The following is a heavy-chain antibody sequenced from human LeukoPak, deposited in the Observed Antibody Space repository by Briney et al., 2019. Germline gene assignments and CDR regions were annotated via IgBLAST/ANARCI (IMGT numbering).Heavy chain of an antibody. J-gene: IGHJ4*02. Sequence: PGGSLSPACALAGFTVSMYAMRWVRQPPGKGRGWVSAISGSGGSTYYADAVQGRFTISRDNSKNTLYLQMNSLRGEDTDVYVCAKDTGRDLLLDYWGQGTLVTVSS. CDR2: ISGSGGST. CDR1: GFTVSMYA. V-gene: IGHV3-23*01. CDR3: AKDTGRDLLLDY. D-gene: IGHD1-14*01.